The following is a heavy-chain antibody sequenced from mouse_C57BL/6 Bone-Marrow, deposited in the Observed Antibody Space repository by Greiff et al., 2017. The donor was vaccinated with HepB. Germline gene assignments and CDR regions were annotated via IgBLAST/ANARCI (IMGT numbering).Heavy chain of an antibody. CDR1: GFTFSSYA. CDR3: ARAPVYYLYAMDY. CDR2: ISDGGSYT. D-gene: IGHD1-1*01. Sequence: EVQRVESGGGLVKPGGSLKLSCAASGFTFSSYAMSWVRQTPEKRLEWVATISDGGSYTYYPDNVKGRFTISRDNAKNNLYLQMSHLKSEDTAMYYCARAPVYYLYAMDYWGQGTSVTVSS. V-gene: IGHV5-4*01. J-gene: IGHJ4*01.